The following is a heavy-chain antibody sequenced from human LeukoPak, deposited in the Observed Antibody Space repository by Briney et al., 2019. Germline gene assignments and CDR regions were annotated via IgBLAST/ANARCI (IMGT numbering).Heavy chain of an antibody. CDR3: ARGWENGLDV. CDR2: MSSSGSSK. J-gene: IGHJ6*02. V-gene: IGHV3-11*01. D-gene: IGHD1-26*01. Sequence: ESGGSLRLSCAASGFIFSDYYVRWIGQARGKGVEWIPYMSSSGSSKYCADSVKGRFTISRDNAKNSLHLQMNSLRAEDTAVYYCARGWENGLDVWGQGTTVTVSS. CDR1: GFIFSDYY.